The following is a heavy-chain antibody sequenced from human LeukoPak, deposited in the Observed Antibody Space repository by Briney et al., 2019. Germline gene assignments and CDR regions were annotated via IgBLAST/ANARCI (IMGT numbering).Heavy chain of an antibody. CDR3: ARAYCSGGNCYPFGY. CDR1: GFTFSTYS. J-gene: IGHJ4*02. V-gene: IGHV3-21*01. Sequence: PGGSLRLSCAASGFTFSTYSMNWVRQAPGKGLEWVSSISSSSSYIYYADSVKGRFTISRDNAKNSLYLQMNSLRAEDTAVYYCARAYCSGGNCYPFGYWGQGTLVTVSS. CDR2: ISSSSSYI. D-gene: IGHD2-15*01.